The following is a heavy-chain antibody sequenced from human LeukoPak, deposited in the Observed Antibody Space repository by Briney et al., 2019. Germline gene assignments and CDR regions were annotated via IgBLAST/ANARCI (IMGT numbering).Heavy chain of an antibody. CDR3: ARQRGYCSSSSCYTSDAFDI. D-gene: IGHD2-2*02. CDR1: GYTFSGYY. V-gene: IGHV1-2*02. J-gene: IGHJ3*02. CDR2: INPKSGGT. Sequence: ASVKVSCKTSGYTFSGYYMHWVRQAPGYGLEWMGWINPKSGGTKYAQSFQGRVTLTRDTSIGTAYMELSRLRSDDTAVYYCARQRGYCSSSSCYTSDAFDIWGQGTTVTVSS.